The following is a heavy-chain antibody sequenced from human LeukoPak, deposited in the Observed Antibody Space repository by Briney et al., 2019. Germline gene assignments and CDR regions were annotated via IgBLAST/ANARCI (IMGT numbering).Heavy chain of an antibody. CDR1: GFTFSYYE. Sequence: PGGSRRLSCAASGFTFSYYEMIWVRQAPGKGLEWVSYITGGSTTKNYADSVKGRFTISRDNAKNSLYLQMNSLRAEDTAIYYCARDCDIAVATAPYYFDYWGQGILVTVSS. D-gene: IGHD6-19*01. CDR3: ARDCDIAVATAPYYFDY. V-gene: IGHV3-48*03. CDR2: ITGGSTTK. J-gene: IGHJ4*02.